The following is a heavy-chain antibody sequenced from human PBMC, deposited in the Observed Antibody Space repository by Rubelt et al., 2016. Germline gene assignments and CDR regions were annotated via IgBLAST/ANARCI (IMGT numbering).Heavy chain of an antibody. CDR1: GGSVSSGSYY. V-gene: IGHV4-61*01. D-gene: IGHD3-16*01. J-gene: IGHJ3*02. CDR3: ARNRGWGSDDAFDI. CDR2: IYYSGST. Sequence: QVQLQQWGAGLLKPSETLSLTCTVSGGSVSSGSYYWSWIRQPPGKGLEWIGYIYYSGSTNYNPSLKSRVTISVDTAKNQVSLKLRSVTAAETAVYYGARNRGWGSDDAFDIWGQGTMVTVSS.